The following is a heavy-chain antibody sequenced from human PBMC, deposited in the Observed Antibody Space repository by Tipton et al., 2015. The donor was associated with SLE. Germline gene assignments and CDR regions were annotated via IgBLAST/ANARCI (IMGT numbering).Heavy chain of an antibody. J-gene: IGHJ4*02. D-gene: IGHD5-18*01. CDR2: MSSRGTT. Sequence: TLSLTCTVSGASNSSDNYYWGWIRQSPGKGLEWIGSMSSRGTTYANPSLKSRVTISVDTSKNQFSLKLRSVTAADTAVYYCARAGGYSYGFDYWGQGTLVTVSS. CDR3: ARAGGYSYGFDY. CDR1: GASNSSDNYY. V-gene: IGHV4-39*07.